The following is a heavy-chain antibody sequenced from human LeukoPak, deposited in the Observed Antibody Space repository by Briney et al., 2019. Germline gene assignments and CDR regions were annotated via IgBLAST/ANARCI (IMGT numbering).Heavy chain of an antibody. CDR2: INTNTGNP. CDR3: ARAHPPYGSGTYYMDV. J-gene: IGHJ6*03. D-gene: IGHD3-10*01. CDR1: GYTFTSYA. Sequence: GASVKVSCKASGYTFTSYAMNWVRQAPGQGLEWMGWINTNTGNPTYAQGFTGRFVFSLDTSVSTAYLQISSLKAEDTTVYYCARAHPPYGSGTYYMDVWGKGTTVTVSS. V-gene: IGHV7-4-1*02.